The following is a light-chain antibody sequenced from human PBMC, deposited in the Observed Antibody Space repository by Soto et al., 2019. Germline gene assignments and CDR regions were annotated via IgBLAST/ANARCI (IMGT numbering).Light chain of an antibody. CDR1: SSDVGGYNY. V-gene: IGLV2-14*01. CDR2: DVT. CDR3: SSYTTSDTLM. J-gene: IGLJ3*02. Sequence: QSALTQPASVSGSPGQSITISCSGTSSDVGGYNYVSWYQQDPGKAPKLIIYDVTSRPSGISNRFSGSKSGNTASLTISGLQAEDEADYNCSSYTTSDTLMFVGGTKLTVL.